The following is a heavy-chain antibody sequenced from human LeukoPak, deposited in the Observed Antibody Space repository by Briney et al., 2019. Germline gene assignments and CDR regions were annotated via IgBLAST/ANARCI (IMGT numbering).Heavy chain of an antibody. D-gene: IGHD5/OR15-5a*01. Sequence: PSGTLSLTCAVSGGAMSSSNWWSWVRLSPGKGLEWIGEIYHSGSTNYNPSLKSRVIISVDKSKNQFSLRLSSVTAADTAVYYCARDPSEGYSVYEKGGWFDPWGQATLVTVSS. CDR1: GGAMSSSNW. J-gene: IGHJ5*02. CDR2: IYHSGST. CDR3: ARDPSEGYSVYEKGGWFDP. V-gene: IGHV4-4*02.